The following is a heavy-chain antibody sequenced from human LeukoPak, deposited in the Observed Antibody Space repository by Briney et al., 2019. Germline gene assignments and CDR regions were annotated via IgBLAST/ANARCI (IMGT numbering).Heavy chain of an antibody. CDR3: TRDVVRYGSGSQPGD. CDR2: IRSKAYGGTT. V-gene: IGHV3-49*03. J-gene: IGHJ4*02. D-gene: IGHD3-10*01. Sequence: GGSLRLSCTASGFTFGDYAMSWFRKAPGKGLEWVGFIRSKAYGGTTEYAASVKGRFTISRDDSKSIAYLQMNSLKTEDTAVYYCTRDVVRYGSGSQPGDWGQGTLVTVSS. CDR1: GFTFGDYA.